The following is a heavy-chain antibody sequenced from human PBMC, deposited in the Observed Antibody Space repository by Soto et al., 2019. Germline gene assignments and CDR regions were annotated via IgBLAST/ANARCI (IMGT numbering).Heavy chain of an antibody. Sequence: SETLSLTCAVYGGSFSGYYWSWIRQPPGKGLEWIGEINHSGSTNYNPSLKSRVTISVDTSKNQFSLKLSSVTAADTAVYYCARAGSHCSGGSCYNHRGMDVWGQGTTVTVSS. CDR3: ARAGSHCSGGSCYNHRGMDV. CDR1: GGSFSGYY. V-gene: IGHV4-34*01. CDR2: INHSGST. J-gene: IGHJ6*02. D-gene: IGHD2-15*01.